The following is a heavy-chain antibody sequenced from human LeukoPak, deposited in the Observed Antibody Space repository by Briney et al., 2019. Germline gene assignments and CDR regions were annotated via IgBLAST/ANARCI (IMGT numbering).Heavy chain of an antibody. CDR2: INPNSGGT. CDR1: GYTFTGYY. CDR3: ARDREGYSYGYNAFDI. Sequence: ASVKVSCKASGYTFTGYYMHWVRQAPGQGLEWMGWINPNSGGTNYAQKFQGRVTMTRDTSISTAYMELSRLRSDDTAVYYCARDREGYSYGYNAFDIWGQGTMVTVSS. D-gene: IGHD5-18*01. J-gene: IGHJ3*02. V-gene: IGHV1-2*02.